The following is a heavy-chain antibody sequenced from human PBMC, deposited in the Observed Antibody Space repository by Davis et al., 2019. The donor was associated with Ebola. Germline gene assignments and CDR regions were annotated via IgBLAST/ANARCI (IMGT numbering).Heavy chain of an antibody. D-gene: IGHD3-16*01. J-gene: IGHJ3*02. CDR1: GYTFTSYA. V-gene: IGHV1-3*01. Sequence: AASVKVSCKASGYTFTSYAMHWVRQAPGQRLEWMGWINAGNGNTKYSQKFQGRVTITRDTSASTAYMELSSLRSEDTAVYYCARDRYDYVWGSDYAFDIWGQGTMVTVSS. CDR2: INAGNGNT. CDR3: ARDRYDYVWGSDYAFDI.